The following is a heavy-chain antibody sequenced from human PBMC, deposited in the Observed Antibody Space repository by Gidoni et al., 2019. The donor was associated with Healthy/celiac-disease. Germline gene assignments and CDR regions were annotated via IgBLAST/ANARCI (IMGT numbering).Heavy chain of an antibody. CDR3: AKARGYSGYDGYFDY. J-gene: IGHJ4*02. Sequence: EVQLVESGGVVVQPGGSLRLSCAASGFTFDDYAMHWVRQAPGKGLEWVSLISWDGGSTYYADSVKGRFTISRDNSKNSLYLQMNSLRAEDTALYYCAKARGYSGYDGYFDYWGQGTLVTVSS. CDR1: GFTFDDYA. D-gene: IGHD5-12*01. CDR2: ISWDGGST. V-gene: IGHV3-43D*03.